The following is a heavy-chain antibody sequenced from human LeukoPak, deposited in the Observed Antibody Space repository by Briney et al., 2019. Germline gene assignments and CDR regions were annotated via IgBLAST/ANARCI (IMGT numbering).Heavy chain of an antibody. V-gene: IGHV3-30*02. CDR1: GFTFNNYG. J-gene: IGHJ3*01. D-gene: IGHD1-7*01. Sequence: PGGSLRLSCSASGFTFNNYGMDWVRQAPGKGLEWVAFIRFDGTAQYYADSVKGRFTISRDNSKNTLYLQVNSVRPEGTAVYYCARGNSNGFDVWGQGTMVTVSS. CDR2: IRFDGTAQ. CDR3: ARGNSNGFDV.